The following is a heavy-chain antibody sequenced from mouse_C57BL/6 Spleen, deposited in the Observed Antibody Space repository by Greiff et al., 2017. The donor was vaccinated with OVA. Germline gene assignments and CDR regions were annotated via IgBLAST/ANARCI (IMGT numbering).Heavy chain of an antibody. CDR2: ISGGGGNT. J-gene: IGHJ4*01. D-gene: IGHD1-1*01. Sequence: EVQGVESGGGLVKPGGSLKLSCAASGFTFSSYTMSWVRQTPEKRLEWVATISGGGGNTYYPDSVKGRFTISRDNATNTLYLQMSSLRSEDTALYYCARPFYYYGSSYAMDYWGQGTSVTVSS. V-gene: IGHV5-9*01. CDR3: ARPFYYYGSSYAMDY. CDR1: GFTFSSYT.